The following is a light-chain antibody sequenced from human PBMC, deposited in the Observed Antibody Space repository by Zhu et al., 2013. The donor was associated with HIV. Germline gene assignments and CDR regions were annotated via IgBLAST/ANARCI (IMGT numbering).Light chain of an antibody. V-gene: IGKV3-15*01. Sequence: EIVMTQSPATLSVSPGERATLSCRASQSVSSNFAWYQQKPGLAPRLLIYGASTRATGIPARFSGSGSGTEFTLTISSLQSEDFAVYYCQQYNTWPRTFGRRDPRWEIK. J-gene: IGKJ1*01. CDR2: GAS. CDR3: QQYNTWPRT. CDR1: QSVSSN.